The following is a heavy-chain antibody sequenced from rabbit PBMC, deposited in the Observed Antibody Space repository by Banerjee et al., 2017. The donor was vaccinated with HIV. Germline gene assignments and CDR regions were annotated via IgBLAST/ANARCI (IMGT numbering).Heavy chain of an antibody. CDR1: GFDFSNYG. D-gene: IGHD7-1*01. CDR3: ARDYAGYIGYGYYFNL. Sequence: QEQLVESGGGLVTPGGNLTLTCKASGFDFSNYGVSWVRQAPGKGLEWIRCINTGSGTTYYGSWAKGRLTISKTSSTTVTLQMTSLTAADTATYFCARDYAGYIGYGYYFNLWGPGTLVTVS. CDR2: INTGSGTT. J-gene: IGHJ4*01. V-gene: IGHV1S45*01.